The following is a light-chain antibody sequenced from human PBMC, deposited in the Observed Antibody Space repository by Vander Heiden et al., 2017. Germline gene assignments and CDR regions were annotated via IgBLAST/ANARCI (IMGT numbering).Light chain of an antibody. V-gene: IGKV1-5*03. CDR1: QSIINW. Sequence: IQMTHSPSTLPASVGDRVTTTGRPSQSIINWLAWNQQKPGKAHNLLYYKASRLESGVPSRFSGSGSGKEFTLTISILQHDDFGTYYCQHYNGYRTFGQGTKVEIK. J-gene: IGKJ1*01. CDR3: QHYNGYRT. CDR2: KAS.